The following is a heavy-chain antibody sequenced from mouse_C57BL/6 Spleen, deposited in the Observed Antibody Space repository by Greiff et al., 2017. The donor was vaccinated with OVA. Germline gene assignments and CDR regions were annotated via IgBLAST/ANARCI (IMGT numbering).Heavy chain of an antibody. V-gene: IGHV1-15*01. CDR3: TRPLYYTDPTGGLFAY. CDR1: GYTFTDYE. CDR2: IDPETGGT. D-gene: IGHD2-1*01. Sequence: QVQLQQSGAELVRPGASVTLSCKASGYTFTDYEMHWVKQTPVHGLEWIGAIDPETGGTAYNQKFKGKAILTADKSSSTAYMELRSLTSEDSAVYYCTRPLYYTDPTGGLFAYWGQGTLVTVSA. J-gene: IGHJ3*01.